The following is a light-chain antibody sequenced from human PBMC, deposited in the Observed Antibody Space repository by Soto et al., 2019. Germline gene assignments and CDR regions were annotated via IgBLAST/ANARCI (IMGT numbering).Light chain of an antibody. CDR2: GAS. J-gene: IGKJ5*01. V-gene: IGKV3-20*01. CDR1: QGVGSNY. Sequence: EIVLTQSPGTLSLSPGERATLSCKASQGVGSNYLAWYQQKPGQAPRPLIYGASSRATGIPDRFSGSGSGADFTLTISRLEPEDCAVYYCQQYGSSLSITFGQGTRLEIK. CDR3: QQYGSSLSIT.